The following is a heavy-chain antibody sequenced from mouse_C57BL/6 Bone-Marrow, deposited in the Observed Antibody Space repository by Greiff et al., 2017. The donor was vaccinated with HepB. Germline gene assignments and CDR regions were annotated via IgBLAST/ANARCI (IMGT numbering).Heavy chain of an antibody. J-gene: IGHJ4*01. CDR2: IYPRSGNS. D-gene: IGHD3-3*01. CDR3: ARGGGRGAMDY. Sequence: VQPQPSGAELARPGASVKLSCKASCFTFPSLGISWVKQRTGQGLEWIGEIYPRSGNSYYNEKFKGKATLTADKSSSTAYMELRRLTSEDSAVCFWARGGGRGAMDYWGKGTTVTVSS. CDR1: CFTFPSLG. V-gene: IGHV1-81*01.